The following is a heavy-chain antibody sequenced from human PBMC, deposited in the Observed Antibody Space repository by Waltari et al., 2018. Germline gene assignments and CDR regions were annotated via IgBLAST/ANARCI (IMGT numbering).Heavy chain of an antibody. V-gene: IGHV3-7*03. CDR3: ARAPSYYDFWSGYDY. J-gene: IGHJ4*02. CDR2: IKQDGSEK. CDR1: GFTFSSYW. Sequence: EVQLVESGGGLVQPGGSLGLSCAASGFTFSSYWMSWVGQAPGKGLEWVANIKQDGSEKYYVDSVKGRFTISRDNAKNSLYLQMNSLRAEDTAVYYCARAPSYYDFWSGYDYWGQGTLVTVSS. D-gene: IGHD3-3*01.